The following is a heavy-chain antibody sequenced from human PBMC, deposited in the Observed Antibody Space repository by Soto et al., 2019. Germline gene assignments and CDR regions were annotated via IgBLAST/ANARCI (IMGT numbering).Heavy chain of an antibody. V-gene: IGHV3-23*01. CDR3: AKVVLYYYDSSGFDY. CDR1: GFTFSSYA. D-gene: IGHD3-22*01. CDR2: ISGSGGST. J-gene: IGHJ4*02. Sequence: GGSLRLSCAASGFTFSSYAMSWVRQAPGKGLEWVSAISGSGGSTYYADSVKGRFTISRDNSKNTLYLQMNSLRAEDTAVYYCAKVVLYYYDSSGFDYWGQGTLVTVSS.